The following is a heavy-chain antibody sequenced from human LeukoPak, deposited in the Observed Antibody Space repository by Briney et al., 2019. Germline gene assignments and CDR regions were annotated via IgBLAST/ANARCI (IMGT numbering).Heavy chain of an antibody. CDR1: GGSISSYY. D-gene: IGHD3-22*01. V-gene: IGHV4-59*01. CDR2: IYYSGST. J-gene: IGHJ4*02. Sequence: SETLSLTCTVSGGSISSYYWSWIRQPPGKGLEWIGYIYYSGSTNYNPSVKSRVTISVDTSKNQFSLNLSSVTAADTAVYYCARATDSSGYYDFDYWCQGILVTVSS. CDR3: ARATDSSGYYDFDY.